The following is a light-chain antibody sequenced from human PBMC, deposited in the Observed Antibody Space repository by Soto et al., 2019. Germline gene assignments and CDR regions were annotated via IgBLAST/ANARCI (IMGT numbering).Light chain of an antibody. CDR1: QCISTY. CDR2: GAS. V-gene: IGKV1-39*01. J-gene: IGKJ1*01. Sequence: IQMHQSPSSLSASVGDRVTLTCRASQCISTYLNWYQQKPGKAPKVPIYGASSVPSVVPSSSSGSGSVTDFTRIISSPHSEDVATYVGRHSHSGKTFGPGHKVHIX. CDR3: RHSHSGKT.